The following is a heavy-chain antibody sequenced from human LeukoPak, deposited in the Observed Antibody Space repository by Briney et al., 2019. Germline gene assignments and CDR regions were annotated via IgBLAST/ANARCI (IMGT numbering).Heavy chain of an antibody. D-gene: IGHD3-22*01. CDR1: GGSISSYY. J-gene: IGHJ4*02. V-gene: IGHV4-4*07. Sequence: SETLSLTCTVSGGSISSYYWSWIRQPAGKGLEWIGRIYTSGSTNYNPSLKSRVTMSVDTSKNQFSLKMSSVTAADTAVYYCARDPPVDRYYYDSSDYSSASQFDYWGQGTLVTVSS. CDR3: ARDPPVDRYYYDSSDYSSASQFDY. CDR2: IYTSGST.